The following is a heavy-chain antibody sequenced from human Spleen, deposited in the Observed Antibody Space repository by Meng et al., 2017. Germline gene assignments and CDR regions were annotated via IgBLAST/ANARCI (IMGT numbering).Heavy chain of an antibody. D-gene: IGHD4/OR15-4a*01. CDR2: VNPSGGGT. CDR3: ASQAYNDYYFDY. Sequence: SVKVSCKASGYTFTGYYIHWVRQAPGHGLEWMGWVNPSGGGTTYLQKFQGRVTMTRDTSISTAYMELTTLRSDDTAVYYCASQAYNDYYFDYWGQGTLVTVSS. CDR1: GYTFTGYY. V-gene: IGHV1-2*02. J-gene: IGHJ4*02.